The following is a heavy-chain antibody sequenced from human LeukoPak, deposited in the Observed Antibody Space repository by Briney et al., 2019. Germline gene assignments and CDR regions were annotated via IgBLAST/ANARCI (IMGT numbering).Heavy chain of an antibody. D-gene: IGHD2-2*01. CDR3: ASRAEPDCSSTSCSNYYYYYMDV. J-gene: IGHJ6*03. CDR1: GYTFTSYY. V-gene: IGHV1-46*01. Sequence: ASVKVSCKASGYTFTSYYMHWVRQAPGQGLEWMGIINPSGGSTSYAQKFQGRVTMTRDMSTSTVYMELSSLRSEDTAVYYCASRAEPDCSSTSCSNYYYYYMDVWGKGTTVTVSS. CDR2: INPSGGST.